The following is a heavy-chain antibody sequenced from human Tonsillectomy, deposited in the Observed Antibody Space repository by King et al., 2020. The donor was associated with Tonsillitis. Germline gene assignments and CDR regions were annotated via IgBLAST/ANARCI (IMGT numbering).Heavy chain of an antibody. Sequence: QLVQSGGGVVQPGRSLRLSCAASGFIFTNYGMHWVRQAPGKGLEWVAVISYDGGDKYYADAVKGRFAISRDNSRNTLFLQMNTLRPEDTAVYYCAKEYDILREPGDFDYWGQGTLVTVSS. CDR2: ISYDGGDK. CDR1: GFIFTNYG. J-gene: IGHJ4*02. V-gene: IGHV3-30*18. D-gene: IGHD3-9*01. CDR3: AKEYDILREPGDFDY.